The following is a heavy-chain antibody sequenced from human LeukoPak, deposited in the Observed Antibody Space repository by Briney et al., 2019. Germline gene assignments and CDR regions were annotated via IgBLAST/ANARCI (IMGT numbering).Heavy chain of an antibody. D-gene: IGHD3-10*01. CDR1: GFTFSSYW. Sequence: GGSLRLSCAASGFTFSSYWMHWVRQAPGKGLVWVSRINSDGSSTSYAASVKGRFTISRDNAKNTLYLQMNSLRAEDTAVYYCGREMRNGGSGGDYWGQGTLVTVSS. CDR3: GREMRNGGSGGDY. V-gene: IGHV3-74*01. CDR2: INSDGSST. J-gene: IGHJ4*02.